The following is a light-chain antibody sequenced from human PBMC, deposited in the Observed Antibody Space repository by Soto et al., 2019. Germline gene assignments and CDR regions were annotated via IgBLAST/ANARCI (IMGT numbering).Light chain of an antibody. CDR2: DVS. CDR1: HNDIGHYDY. CDR3: NSYTSDYPRLYV. Sequence: QSALTQPASVSGSRGQSITISCTGTHNDIGHYDYVSWYQHHPGKAPKLIIFDVSSRPSGISNRFSGSKSGNTASLVISGLRPEDEADYYCNSYTSDYPRLYVFGTGTKVTVL. J-gene: IGLJ1*01. V-gene: IGLV2-14*03.